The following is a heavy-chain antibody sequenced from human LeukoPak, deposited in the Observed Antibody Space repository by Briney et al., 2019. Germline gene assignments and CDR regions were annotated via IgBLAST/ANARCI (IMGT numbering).Heavy chain of an antibody. CDR2: ISYDGSNE. J-gene: IGHJ3*02. CDR1: GFTFRSYG. Sequence: GGSLRLSCAASGFTFRSYGMHWVRQAPGKGLEWVAVISYDGSNEYYADSVKGRFTISRDNSKNTLYSQMNSLRAEDTAIYYCAKGFTGHADNDAFDIWGQGTMVIVSS. V-gene: IGHV3-30*18. D-gene: IGHD2-8*02. CDR3: AKGFTGHADNDAFDI.